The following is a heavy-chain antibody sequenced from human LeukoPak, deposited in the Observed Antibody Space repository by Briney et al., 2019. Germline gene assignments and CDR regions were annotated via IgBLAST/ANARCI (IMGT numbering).Heavy chain of an antibody. CDR3: ARLPYGSGYWLHREGRDV. V-gene: IGHV4-34*01. Sequence: PSETLSLTCAVYGGSFSGYYWSWLRQPPEKGLEWIGEINHLGSTNYNPSLKSRVTISVDTSKKQFSLNLTSVTAADTAVYYCARLPYGSGYWLHREGRDVWGKGTTVTISS. D-gene: IGHD3-10*01. J-gene: IGHJ6*04. CDR2: INHLGST. CDR1: GGSFSGYY.